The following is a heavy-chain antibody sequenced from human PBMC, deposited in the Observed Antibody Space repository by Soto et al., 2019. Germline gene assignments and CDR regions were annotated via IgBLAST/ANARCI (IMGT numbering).Heavy chain of an antibody. CDR3: ARDSIVYRYGYGA. D-gene: IGHD3-16*02. V-gene: IGHV3-74*01. Sequence: GGSLSLSCAASGFTFSSYWMHWVRQVPGKGLMWVSHINGDGTKISYADSVKGRFTISRDNANSTLYLEMTSLTVDDTAVYFCARDSIVYRYGYGAWGQGTRVTVSS. CDR2: INGDGTKI. J-gene: IGHJ4*02. CDR1: GFTFSSYW.